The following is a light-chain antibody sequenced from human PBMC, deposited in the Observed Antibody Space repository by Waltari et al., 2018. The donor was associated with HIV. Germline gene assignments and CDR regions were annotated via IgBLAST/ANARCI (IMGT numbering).Light chain of an antibody. CDR1: TRYIGNF. CDR2: AVN. CDR3: SSPTTMESVTFGGGTHAVA. J-gene: IGLJ2*01. Sequence: HSALTQPASVSGQPGQSITISCPASTRYIGNFVPSYPHHSAPAPQLILHAVNRRPSGASERFSGPKAGDSAYLTISGLQIDDEADYCCSSPTTMESVTFGGGTHAVAFGGGTHLTV. V-gene: IGLV2-14*01.